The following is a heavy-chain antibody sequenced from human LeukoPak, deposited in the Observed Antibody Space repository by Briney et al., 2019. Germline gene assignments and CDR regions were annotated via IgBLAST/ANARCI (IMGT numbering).Heavy chain of an antibody. J-gene: IGHJ5*02. Sequence: ASETLSLTCTVSGGSISSGGYYWSWIRQHPGKGLEWIGYIYYSGSTYYNPSLKSRVTISVDTSKNQFSLKLSSVTAADTAVYNCARAPGYCSGGSCYSYWFDPWGQGTLVTVSS. CDR2: IYYSGST. CDR1: GGSISSGGYY. V-gene: IGHV4-31*03. D-gene: IGHD2-15*01. CDR3: ARAPGYCSGGSCYSYWFDP.